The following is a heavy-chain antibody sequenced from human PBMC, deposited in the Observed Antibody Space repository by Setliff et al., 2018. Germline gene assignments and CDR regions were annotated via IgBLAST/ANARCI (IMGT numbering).Heavy chain of an antibody. D-gene: IGHD2-15*01. Sequence: ASVKVSCKASGYTFTDYAMHWVRQAPGQGLEWMGGIIPMFGTPAYTQKFQDRVTITTDESTSTAYMELNSLTSEDTAVYYCARSPAVLGIVYLDPWGQGTLVTVSS. CDR1: GYTFTDYA. J-gene: IGHJ5*02. CDR2: IIPMFGTP. V-gene: IGHV1-69*05. CDR3: ARSPAVLGIVYLDP.